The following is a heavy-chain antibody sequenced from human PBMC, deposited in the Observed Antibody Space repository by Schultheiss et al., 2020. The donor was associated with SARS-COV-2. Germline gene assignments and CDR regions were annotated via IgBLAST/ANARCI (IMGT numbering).Heavy chain of an antibody. V-gene: IGHV3-21*05. CDR3: ARGSTVPYFDY. CDR1: GFTVSSNY. CDR2: ISSSSSYI. Sequence: GGSLRLSCAASGFTVSSNYMSWVRQAPGKGLEWVSYISSSSSYIYYADSVKGRFTISRDNAKNSLYLQMNSLRAEDTAVYYCARGSTVPYFDYWGQGTLVTVSS. D-gene: IGHD4-17*01. J-gene: IGHJ4*02.